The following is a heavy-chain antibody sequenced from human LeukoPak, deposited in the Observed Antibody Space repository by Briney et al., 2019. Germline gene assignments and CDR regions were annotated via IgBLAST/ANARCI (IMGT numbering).Heavy chain of an antibody. CDR1: GGSFSGYY. Sequence: SETLSLTCAVYGGSFSGYYWSWIRQPPGKGLEWMGEINHSGSTNYNPSLKSRVTISVDTSKNQSSLKLSSVTAADTAVYYCARAVVVAATFTIYYYYYYMDVWGKGTTVTVSS. CDR3: ARAVVVAATFTIYYYYYYMDV. CDR2: INHSGST. V-gene: IGHV4-34*01. D-gene: IGHD2-15*01. J-gene: IGHJ6*03.